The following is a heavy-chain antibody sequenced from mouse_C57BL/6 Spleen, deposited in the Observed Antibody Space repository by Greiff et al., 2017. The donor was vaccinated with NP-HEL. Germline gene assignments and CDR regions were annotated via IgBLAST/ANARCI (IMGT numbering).Heavy chain of an antibody. CDR1: GFTFSDYG. Sequence: EVKVVESGGGLVKPGGSLKLSCAASGFTFSDYGMHWVRQAPEKGLEWVAYISSGSSTIYYADTVKGRFTISRDNAKNTLFLQMTSLRSEDTAMYYCARSGDYYGWYFDVWGTGTTVTVSS. CDR3: ARSGDYYGWYFDV. V-gene: IGHV5-17*01. D-gene: IGHD1-1*01. CDR2: ISSGSSTI. J-gene: IGHJ1*03.